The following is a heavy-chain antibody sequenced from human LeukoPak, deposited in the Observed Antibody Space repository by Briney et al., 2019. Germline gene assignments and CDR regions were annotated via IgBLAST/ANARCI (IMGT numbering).Heavy chain of an antibody. CDR1: GFTFSSYE. Sequence: QPGGSLRLSCAASGFTFSSYEMNWVRQAPGKGLEWVSYISSSGSTIYYADSVKVRFTISRENAKNSLYLQMNSLIAEDTAVYYCARVVTMVRGVISSTFDYWGQGTLVTVSS. CDR3: ARVVTMVRGVISSTFDY. J-gene: IGHJ4*02. D-gene: IGHD3-10*01. V-gene: IGHV3-48*03. CDR2: ISSSGSTI.